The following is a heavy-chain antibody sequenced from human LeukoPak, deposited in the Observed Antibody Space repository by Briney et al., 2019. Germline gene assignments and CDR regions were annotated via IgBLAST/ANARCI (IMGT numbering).Heavy chain of an antibody. CDR2: IIPIFGTA. D-gene: IGHD2-15*01. CDR3: ARDCSGGSCADYYGMDV. CDR1: GGTFSSYA. Sequence: SVKVSCRASGGTFSSYAISWVRQAPGQGLEWMGGIIPIFGTANYAQKFQGRVTITADKSTSTAYMELSSLRSEDTAVYYCARDCSGGSCADYYGMDVWGKGTTVTVSS. V-gene: IGHV1-69*06. J-gene: IGHJ6*04.